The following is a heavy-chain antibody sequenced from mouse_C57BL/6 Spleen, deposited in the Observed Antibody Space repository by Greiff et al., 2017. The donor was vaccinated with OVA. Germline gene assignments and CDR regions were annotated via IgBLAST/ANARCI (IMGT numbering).Heavy chain of an antibody. CDR3: ARGIYYGNYLDY. J-gene: IGHJ2*01. CDR2: ISPGSGSP. D-gene: IGHD2-1*01. CDR1: GSTFTSSW. V-gene: IGHV1-55*01. Sequence: QVQLQPPGAELVKPGASVKMSCQASGSTFTSSWITWVQQRPGHGLEWIGDISPGSGSPNYNEKFKSKATLTVDTSSRTADMQLSSLTSEGSAVYYCARGIYYGNYLDYWGKGTTLTVSS.